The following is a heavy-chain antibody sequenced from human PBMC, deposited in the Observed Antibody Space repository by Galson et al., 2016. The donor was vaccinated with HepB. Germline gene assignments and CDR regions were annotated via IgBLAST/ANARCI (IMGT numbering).Heavy chain of an antibody. D-gene: IGHD6-19*01. CDR1: GGSISGTEYY. J-gene: IGHJ6*03. Sequence: SETLSLTCNVSGGSISGTEYYWGWTRQPPGRGLEWIGSLYYGGSTNYNPSLETRVTISVDTSKNHLSLSLSSVTAADTDVYYCATGIVVAGKMYYYYMDVWGKGTSVTVSS. V-gene: IGHV4-39*01. CDR3: ATGIVVAGKMYYYYMDV. CDR2: LYYGGST.